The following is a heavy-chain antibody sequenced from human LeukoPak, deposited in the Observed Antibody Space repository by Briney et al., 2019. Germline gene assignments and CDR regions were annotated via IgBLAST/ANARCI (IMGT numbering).Heavy chain of an antibody. D-gene: IGHD3-3*01. J-gene: IGHJ4*02. V-gene: IGHV3-21*06. CDR1: GFTFSTYS. CDR3: ARDNYDDSTFDY. Sequence: GGSLRLSCAASGFTFSTYSMIWVRQAPGKGLEWVSSISRSSSSISYADSVRGRFTISRDNANNLLYLQMNSLRAEDTAIYYCARDNYDDSTFDYWGQGTLVTVSS. CDR2: ISRSSSSI.